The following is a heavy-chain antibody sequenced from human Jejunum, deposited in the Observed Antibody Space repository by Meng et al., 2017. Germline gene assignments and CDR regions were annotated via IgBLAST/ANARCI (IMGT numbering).Heavy chain of an antibody. V-gene: IGHV1-46*01. J-gene: IGHJ4*02. D-gene: IGHD1-26*01. CDR2: FNPGSGYT. Sequence: ASVKVSCKASGYTFTTYYMPWVRQAPGHGLEWMGIFNPGSGYTAYAQKFQGRVTMTRDTSTSTVFMEMSSLRSEDTAVYYCAKSYYSDPNCRYFFDYWGQGTLVTVSS. CDR1: GYTFTTYY. CDR3: AKSYYSDPNCRYFFDY.